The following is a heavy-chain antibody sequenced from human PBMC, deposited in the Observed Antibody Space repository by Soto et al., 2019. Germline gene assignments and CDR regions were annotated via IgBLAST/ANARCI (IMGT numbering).Heavy chain of an antibody. CDR3: ARELSAFDI. CDR1: GFTFSSYG. CDR2: IWYDGSNK. V-gene: IGHV3-33*01. Sequence: QVQLVESGGGVVQPGRSLRLSCAASGFTFSSYGMHWVRQAPGKGLEWVAVIWYDGSNKYYADSVKGRFTISRDNSKNTLYLQMNSLRAEDTAVYYRARELSAFDIWGQGTMVTVSS. J-gene: IGHJ3*02.